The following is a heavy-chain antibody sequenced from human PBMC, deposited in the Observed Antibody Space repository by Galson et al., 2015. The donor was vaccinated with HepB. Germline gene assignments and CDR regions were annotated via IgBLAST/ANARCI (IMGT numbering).Heavy chain of an antibody. CDR1: GFTFSSYA. Sequence: SLRLSCAASGFTFSSYAMSWVRQAPGKGLEWVSAISGSGGSTYYADSVKGRFTISRDNSKNTLYLQMNSLRAEDTAVYYCAKRVGVQWLVLQGGGYYLDYWGQGTLVTVSS. D-gene: IGHD6-19*01. CDR2: ISGSGGST. J-gene: IGHJ4*02. V-gene: IGHV3-23*01. CDR3: AKRVGVQWLVLQGGGYYLDY.